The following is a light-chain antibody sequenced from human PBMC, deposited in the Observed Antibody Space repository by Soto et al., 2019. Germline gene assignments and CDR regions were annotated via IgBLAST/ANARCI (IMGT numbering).Light chain of an antibody. CDR2: DVS. CDR3: QQYHSLIT. Sequence: IQMTQSPSSRSASVGDRVTITCQASQDITNYLNWYQQKPGKAPKLLIYDVSHLETGVPSRFSGSGSGTDFTFTISSLQPEDIATYYCQQYHSLITFGQGTRLEVK. CDR1: QDITNY. J-gene: IGKJ5*01. V-gene: IGKV1-33*01.